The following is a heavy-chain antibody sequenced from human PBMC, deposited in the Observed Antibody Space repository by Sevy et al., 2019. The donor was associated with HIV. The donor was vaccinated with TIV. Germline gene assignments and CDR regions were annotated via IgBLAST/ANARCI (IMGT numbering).Heavy chain of an antibody. CDR3: AKKMGGGSGMAFLVDY. Sequence: GGSLRLSCAASGFTFSNFVMGWVRQAPGKGLDWISVISGTGDYKYYADSVKGRFTISRDNSKNTLSLQMNSLRAEDTVIFYCAKKMGGGSGMAFLVDYWGQGTLVTVSS. CDR1: GFTFSNFV. J-gene: IGHJ4*02. CDR2: ISGTGDYK. V-gene: IGHV3-23*01. D-gene: IGHD5-18*01.